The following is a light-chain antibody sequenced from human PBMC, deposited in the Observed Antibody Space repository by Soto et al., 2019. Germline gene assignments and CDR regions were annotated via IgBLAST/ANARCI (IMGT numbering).Light chain of an antibody. CDR3: CSYAGSYSYV. V-gene: IGLV2-11*01. Sequence: QSALTQPRSVSGSPGQSVTISCTGTTNDVGNYNYVSWYQQHPSKAPKLMIYDVTKRPSGVPDRFSGSKSGNTASLTISGLQAEDEADYYCCSYAGSYSYVFGTGTKVTVI. J-gene: IGLJ1*01. CDR2: DVT. CDR1: TNDVGNYNY.